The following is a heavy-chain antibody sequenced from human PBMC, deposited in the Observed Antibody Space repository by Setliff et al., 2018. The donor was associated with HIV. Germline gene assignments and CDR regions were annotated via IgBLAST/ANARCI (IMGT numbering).Heavy chain of an antibody. Sequence: SVKVSCKASGGTFNTYSINWVRQAPGHGLEWMGGITPLFGTSNYAQKFQGRVTITVDASTSIVDMEISSLRSEDTAVYYCTRGPEVTTVTNPLTAEYFQHWGQGTPVTVS. D-gene: IGHD4-17*01. CDR2: ITPLFGTS. J-gene: IGHJ1*01. V-gene: IGHV1-69*13. CDR3: TRGPEVTTVTNPLTAEYFQH. CDR1: GGTFNTYS.